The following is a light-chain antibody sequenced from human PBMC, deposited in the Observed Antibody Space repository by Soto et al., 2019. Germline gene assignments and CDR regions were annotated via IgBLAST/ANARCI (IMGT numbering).Light chain of an antibody. J-gene: IGLJ2*01. CDR1: SSDVGGYNC. Sequence: QSVLTQPRSVAGSPGQSVTISCSGTSSDVGGYNCVSWYQQHPGKAPKLMIYDVSKRPSGVPDRFSASNSGNTASLTSSGLQAEDEADYYCCSYAGSYTVIFGGGTTLTVL. CDR2: DVS. CDR3: CSYAGSYTVI. V-gene: IGLV2-11*01.